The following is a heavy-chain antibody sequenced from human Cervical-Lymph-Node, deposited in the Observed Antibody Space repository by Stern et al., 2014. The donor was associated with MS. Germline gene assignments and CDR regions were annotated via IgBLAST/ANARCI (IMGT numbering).Heavy chain of an antibody. D-gene: IGHD3-22*01. CDR1: GFTFTTYY. CDR2: INPSAGYT. V-gene: IGHV1-46*01. CDR3: ARRHYDSSGFAFDY. J-gene: IGHJ4*02. Sequence: QVQLVESGAEVKETGASVKVSCKASGFTFTTYYMHWVRQAPGQGLEWMGIINPSAGYTTNAQKFQGRVSMTRDTSTSTVYMELSSLRSEDTAVYYCARRHYDSSGFAFDYWGQGTLVTVSS.